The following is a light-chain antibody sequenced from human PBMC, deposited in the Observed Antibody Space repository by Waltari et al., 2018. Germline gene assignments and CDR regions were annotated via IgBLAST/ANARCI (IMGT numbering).Light chain of an antibody. Sequence: QSVLTQPPSASGTPGQRVTISCSGGSSNIGRNYVSWYQRLPGTAPKLLIYSNNQRPSAVPDRFSGSKSGASASLAISGLRSGDEADYYCSAWDDRLSGPVFGGGTKLTVL. J-gene: IGLJ2*01. CDR3: SAWDDRLSGPV. CDR2: SNN. V-gene: IGLV1-47*01. CDR1: SSNIGRNY.